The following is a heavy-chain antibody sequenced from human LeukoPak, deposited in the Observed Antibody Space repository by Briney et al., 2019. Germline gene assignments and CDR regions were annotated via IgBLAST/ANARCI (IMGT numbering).Heavy chain of an antibody. Sequence: SVKVSCKASGGTFSSYAISWVRQAPGQGLEWMGRIIPILGIANYAQKFQGRVTITADKSTSTAYMELSSLRSEDTAVYYCARESLTMVRGAKHQMDVWGQGTTVTVSS. CDR2: IIPILGIA. D-gene: IGHD3-10*01. J-gene: IGHJ6*02. V-gene: IGHV1-69*04. CDR3: ARESLTMVRGAKHQMDV. CDR1: GGTFSSYA.